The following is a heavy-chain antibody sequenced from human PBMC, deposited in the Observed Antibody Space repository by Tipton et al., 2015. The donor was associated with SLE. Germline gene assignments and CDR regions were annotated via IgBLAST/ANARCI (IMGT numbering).Heavy chain of an antibody. CDR2: IWYDGSNK. D-gene: IGHD4-17*01. CDR3: AKISFGDYPDD. V-gene: IGHV3-33*06. CDR1: GFTFSSYG. Sequence: SLRLSCAASGFTFSSYGMHWVRQAPGKGLEWVAVIWYDGSNKYYADSVKGRFTISRDNSKSTLFLQMNSLRPEDTAIYYCAKISFGDYPDDWGQGTLVSVSS. J-gene: IGHJ4*02.